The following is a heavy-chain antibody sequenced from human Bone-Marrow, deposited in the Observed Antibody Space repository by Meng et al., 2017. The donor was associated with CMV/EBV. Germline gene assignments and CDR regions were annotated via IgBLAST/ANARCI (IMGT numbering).Heavy chain of an antibody. CDR1: FAFSDYW. CDR2: ISPDGTRT. CDR3: ARDVDDNSGYYLYYFDY. Sequence: FAFSDYWMHWVRQSTGKGMVWVSRISPDGTRTSYAESVKGRFTISRDNVKNTLYLQMNSLRAEDTAVYYCARDVDDNSGYYLYYFDYWGQGTLVTVSS. D-gene: IGHD3-22*01. J-gene: IGHJ4*02. V-gene: IGHV3-74*01.